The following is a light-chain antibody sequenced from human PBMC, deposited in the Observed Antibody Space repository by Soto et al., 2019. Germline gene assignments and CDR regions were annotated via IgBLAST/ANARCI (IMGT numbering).Light chain of an antibody. CDR1: SSDVGAYNY. CDR2: EVS. CDR3: NAFTSIYTLGI. V-gene: IGLV2-14*01. Sequence: QSVLTQPASVSGSPGQSITISCTGTSSDVGAYNYVSWYQQHPGKAPKLLIYEVSNRPSGVSYRFSGSKSGNTASLTISGLQAEDEADYYCNAFTSIYTLGIFGGGTKLTVL. J-gene: IGLJ2*01.